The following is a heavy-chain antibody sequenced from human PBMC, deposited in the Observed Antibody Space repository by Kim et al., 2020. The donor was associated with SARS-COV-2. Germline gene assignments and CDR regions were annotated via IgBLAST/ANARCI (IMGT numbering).Heavy chain of an antibody. V-gene: IGHV3-48*03. J-gene: IGHJ3*02. CDR3: ARGANTMIVVVEPPGAFDS. D-gene: IGHD3-22*01. Sequence: GGSLRLSCAASGFTFSSYEMNWVRQAPGKGLEWVSYISSSGSTIYYADSVKGRFTISRDNAKNSLYLQMNSLRAEDTAVYYCARGANTMIVVVEPPGAFDSRGQGTMVTVSS. CDR2: ISSSGSTI. CDR1: GFTFSSYE.